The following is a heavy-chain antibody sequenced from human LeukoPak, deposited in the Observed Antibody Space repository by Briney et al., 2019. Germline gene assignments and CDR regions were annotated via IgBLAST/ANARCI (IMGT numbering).Heavy chain of an antibody. D-gene: IGHD3-22*01. V-gene: IGHV3-11*01. CDR3: AKGTYCYDSSGYYGGYYFDY. J-gene: IGHJ4*02. CDR1: ALTFSDYY. Sequence: PGRSLRLSCAASALTFSDYYMSWIRQAPRKGLEWVSYISSIGSTINYADSVKGRFTISRDNSKNTLYLQMNSLRAEDTAVYYCAKGTYCYDSSGYYGGYYFDYWGQGTLVTVSS. CDR2: ISSIGSTI.